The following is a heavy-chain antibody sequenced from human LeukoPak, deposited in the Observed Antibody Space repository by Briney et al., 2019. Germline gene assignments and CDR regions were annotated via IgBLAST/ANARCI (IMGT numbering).Heavy chain of an antibody. D-gene: IGHD3-10*01. J-gene: IGHJ4*02. CDR3: ARTYFYDSGTSSGWGQFVY. Sequence: GGSLRLSCAASGFTFSSYSMSWVRQAPGKGLEWVANIKEDGSAKYYVDSVKGRFTISRDNAKNSLYLHMYGLRGEDTAVYCCARTYFYDSGTSSGWGQFVYWGQGTLVTVSS. V-gene: IGHV3-7*03. CDR1: GFTFSSYS. CDR2: IKEDGSAK.